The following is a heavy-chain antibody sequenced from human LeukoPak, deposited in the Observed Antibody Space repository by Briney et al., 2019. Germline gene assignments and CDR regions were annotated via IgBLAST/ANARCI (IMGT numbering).Heavy chain of an antibody. J-gene: IGHJ4*02. Sequence: SETLSLTCTVSGGSISSYYWSWIRQPPGKGLEWIGYIYYSGSTNYNPSLKSRVTISVDTSKNQFSLKLSSVTAADTAVYYCARRPPGQGPGPLDYWGQGTLVTVSS. CDR3: ARRPPGQGPGPLDY. CDR1: GGSISSYY. V-gene: IGHV4-59*08. CDR2: IYYSGST.